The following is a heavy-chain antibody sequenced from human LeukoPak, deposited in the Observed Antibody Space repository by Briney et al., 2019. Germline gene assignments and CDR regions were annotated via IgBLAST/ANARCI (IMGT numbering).Heavy chain of an antibody. Sequence: ASVKVSCKASGYTFTSYGISWVRQAPGQRLEWMGWISAYNGNTNYAQKLQGRVTMTTDTSTSTAYMELRSLRSDDTAVYYCARRRDDFWSGYPDYWGQGTLVTVSS. V-gene: IGHV1-18*01. CDR1: GYTFTSYG. J-gene: IGHJ4*02. CDR2: ISAYNGNT. D-gene: IGHD3-3*01. CDR3: ARRRDDFWSGYPDY.